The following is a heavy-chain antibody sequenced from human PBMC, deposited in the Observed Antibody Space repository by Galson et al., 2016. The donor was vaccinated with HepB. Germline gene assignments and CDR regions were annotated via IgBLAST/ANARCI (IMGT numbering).Heavy chain of an antibody. CDR2: VNPSGGSP. Sequence: SVKVSCKASGYSFTTYYMHWVRQAPGQGLEWMGVVNPSGGSPSFAQKFQGSATMTSDTSTTTVYMELSSLRSEDTAVYFCARPHWGGYYFEYWGQGSLVTGSS. J-gene: IGHJ4*02. CDR3: ARPHWGGYYFEY. V-gene: IGHV1-46*03. D-gene: IGHD3-3*01. CDR1: GYSFTTYY.